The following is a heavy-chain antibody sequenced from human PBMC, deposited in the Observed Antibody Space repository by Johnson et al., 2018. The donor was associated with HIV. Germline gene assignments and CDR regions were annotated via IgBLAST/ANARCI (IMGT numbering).Heavy chain of an antibody. CDR2: IWYDGSNK. V-gene: IGHV3-33*06. D-gene: IGHD3-22*01. Sequence: QVLLVESGGGVVQPGRSLRLSCAASGFTFSSYAMHWVRQAPGKGLEWVAVIWYDGSNKYYADSVKGRFTISRDNSKNTLYLQMNSLRAEDTAVYYCAKDRGRYYDSSGYLGDAFDIWGQGTMVTVSS. CDR1: GFTFSSYA. CDR3: AKDRGRYYDSSGYLGDAFDI. J-gene: IGHJ3*02.